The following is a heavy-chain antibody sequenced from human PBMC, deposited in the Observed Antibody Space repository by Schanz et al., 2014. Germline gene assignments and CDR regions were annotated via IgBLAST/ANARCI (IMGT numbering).Heavy chain of an antibody. Sequence: QVQLMQSGAEMKKPGASVKVSCKASGYSFTDFYIHWLRQAPGQGPEWLGWINPNSDGTKYAQKFQGRVTMTRDTSVNTAYLDLSSLTSDDTAVYYCARGDVNWFDPPPPVTLVTVSS. CDR2: INPNSDGT. V-gene: IGHV1-2*02. CDR3: ARGDVNWFDP. J-gene: IGHJ5*02. CDR1: GYSFTDFY.